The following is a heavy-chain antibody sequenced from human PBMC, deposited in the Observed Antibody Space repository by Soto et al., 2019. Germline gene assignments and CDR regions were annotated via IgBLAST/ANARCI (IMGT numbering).Heavy chain of an antibody. CDR2: INDSGNI. V-gene: IGHV4-34*01. J-gene: IGHJ6*03. CDR3: ARGLILWFGELSRRGGYYYYMDV. Sequence: QVQLQQWGAGLLKPSETLSLTCAVYGGSFSGYQWSWIRQTPGKGLEWIGEINDSGNINYNPSLKSRVSKSVDTAKKQISLKLSSVTAADPAVYYCARGLILWFGELSRRGGYYYYMDVGGKGTTVTVSS. D-gene: IGHD3-10*01. CDR1: GGSFSGYQ.